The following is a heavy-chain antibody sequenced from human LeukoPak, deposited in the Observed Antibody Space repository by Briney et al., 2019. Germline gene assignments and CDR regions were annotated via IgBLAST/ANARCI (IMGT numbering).Heavy chain of an antibody. Sequence: ASVKVSCKASGYTFTGYYMHWVRQAPGQGLEWMGWINPNSGGTNYAQKFQGRVTMTRNTSISTAYMELSSLRSEDTAVYYCARGRSRIQLGDYWGQGILVTVSP. CDR2: INPNSGGT. CDR1: GYTFTGYY. CDR3: ARGRSRIQLGDY. D-gene: IGHD5-18*01. J-gene: IGHJ4*02. V-gene: IGHV1-2*02.